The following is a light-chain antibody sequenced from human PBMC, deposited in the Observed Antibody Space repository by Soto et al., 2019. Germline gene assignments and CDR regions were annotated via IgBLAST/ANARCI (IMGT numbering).Light chain of an antibody. CDR1: QSISSW. CDR2: KAS. Sequence: DIRMTQSPSTLSASVGDRVTITCRASQSISSWLAWYQQKPGKAPKLLIYKASSLESGVPSRFSGSGSGTEFSLTISSLQPDDFGSYYCQHMRTFGQGTKVDIK. J-gene: IGKJ1*01. V-gene: IGKV1-5*03. CDR3: QHMRT.